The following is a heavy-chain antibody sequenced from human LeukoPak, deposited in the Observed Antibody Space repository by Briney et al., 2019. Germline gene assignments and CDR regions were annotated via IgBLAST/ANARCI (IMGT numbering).Heavy chain of an antibody. D-gene: IGHD5-18*01. V-gene: IGHV3-48*01. Sequence: GGSLRLSCAASGFTFSSYSMNWVRQAPGKGLEWVSYISSSSSSIYYADSVKGRFTISRDNAKNSLYLQMNSLRAEDTAVYYCAREPYSYGFDYWGQGTLVTVSS. CDR1: GFTFSSYS. J-gene: IGHJ4*02. CDR3: AREPYSYGFDY. CDR2: ISSSSSSI.